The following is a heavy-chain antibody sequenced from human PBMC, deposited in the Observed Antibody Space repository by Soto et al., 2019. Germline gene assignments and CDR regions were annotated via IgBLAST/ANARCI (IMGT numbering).Heavy chain of an antibody. CDR3: ARAVYPTRYYYYGMDV. Sequence: ASVKVSCKASGGTFSSYAISWVRQAPGQGLEWMGGIIPIFGTANYAQKFQGRVTITADESTSTAYMELSSLRSEDTAVYYCARAVYPTRYYYYGMDVWGQGTTVTVSS. J-gene: IGHJ6*02. V-gene: IGHV1-69*13. D-gene: IGHD2-8*01. CDR2: IIPIFGTA. CDR1: GGTFSSYA.